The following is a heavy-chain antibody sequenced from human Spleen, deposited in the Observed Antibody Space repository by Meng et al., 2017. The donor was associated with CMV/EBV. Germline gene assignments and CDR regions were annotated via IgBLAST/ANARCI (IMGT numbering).Heavy chain of an antibody. CDR2: ISPSGSII. J-gene: IGHJ6*02. CDR1: GFTFNDYY. Sequence: GGSLRLSCAASGFTFNDYYMIWIRQAPGKGLECISYISPSGSIIHYADSVRGRFTISRDNAKNSLYLQMNSLRAEDSAVYYCARDLDVWGQGTTVTVSS. CDR3: ARDLDV. V-gene: IGHV3-11*04.